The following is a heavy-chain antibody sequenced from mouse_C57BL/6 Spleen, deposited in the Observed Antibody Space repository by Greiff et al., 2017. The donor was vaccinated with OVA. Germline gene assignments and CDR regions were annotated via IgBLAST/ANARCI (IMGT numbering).Heavy chain of an antibody. CDR2: ISSGSSTI. J-gene: IGHJ4*01. Sequence: EVQGVESGGGLVKPGGSLKLSCAASGFTFSDYGMHWVRQAPEKGLEWVAYISSGSSTIYYADTVKGRFTISRDNAKNTLFLQMTSLRSEDTAMYYCARSHYYGSSFYAMDYWGQGTSVTVSS. D-gene: IGHD1-1*01. CDR1: GFTFSDYG. CDR3: ARSHYYGSSFYAMDY. V-gene: IGHV5-17*01.